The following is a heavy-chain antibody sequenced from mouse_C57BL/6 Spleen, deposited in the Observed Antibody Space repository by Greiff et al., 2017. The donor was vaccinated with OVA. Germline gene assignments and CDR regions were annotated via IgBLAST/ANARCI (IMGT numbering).Heavy chain of an antibody. V-gene: IGHV1-26*01. D-gene: IGHD4-1*02. CDR2: INPNNGGT. CDR1: GYTFTDYY. Sequence: EVQLQQSGPELVKPGASVKISCKASGYTFTDYYMNWVKQSHGKSLEWIGDINPNNGGTSYNQKFKGKATLTVDKSSSTAYMELRSLTSEDSAVYYCARGPNWDYYAMDYWGQGTSVTVSS. CDR3: ARGPNWDYYAMDY. J-gene: IGHJ4*01.